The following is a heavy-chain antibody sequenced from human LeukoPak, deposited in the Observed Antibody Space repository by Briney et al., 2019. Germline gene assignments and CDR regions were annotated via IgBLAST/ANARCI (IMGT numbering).Heavy chain of an antibody. CDR1: GFMFSSYW. Sequence: GGSLRPSCAASGFMFSSYWMNWVRQAPGKGLEWVANIKEDGSAKYYVDSVKGRFTISRDNAKNSLYLQMNSLRAEDTAVYYCVMDMDVWGQGTTVTVSS. J-gene: IGHJ6*02. CDR2: IKEDGSAK. CDR3: VMDMDV. V-gene: IGHV3-7*05.